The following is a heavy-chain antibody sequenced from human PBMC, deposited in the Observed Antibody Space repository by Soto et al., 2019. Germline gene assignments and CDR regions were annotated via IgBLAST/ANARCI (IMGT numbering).Heavy chain of an antibody. V-gene: IGHV4-34*01. D-gene: IGHD4-17*01. Sequence: SETLSLTCAVYGGSFSGYYWSWIRQPPGKGLEWIGEINHSGSTNYNPSLKSRVTISVDTSKNQFSLKLSSVTAADTAVYYCASNYGDTTGYYYGMDVWGQGTTVTVSS. CDR2: INHSGST. J-gene: IGHJ6*02. CDR3: ASNYGDTTGYYYGMDV. CDR1: GGSFSGYY.